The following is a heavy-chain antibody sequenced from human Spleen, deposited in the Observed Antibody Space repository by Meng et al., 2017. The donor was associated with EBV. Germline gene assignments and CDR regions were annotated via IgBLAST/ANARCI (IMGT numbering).Heavy chain of an antibody. CDR3: VRLGGHSPSDY. V-gene: IGHV1-3*01. CDR1: GYTFSSYA. CDR2: VNGGNGDT. J-gene: IGHJ4*02. Sequence: QVLLWRSGGEVKKPGASVKVSCRASGYTFSSYATHWVRQAPGQRLEWMGWVNGGNGDTKYSQKFQGRVTFTRDTSASTAYMELSSLRSEDTAVYFCVRLGGHSPSDYWGQGTLVTVSS. D-gene: IGHD2-21*01.